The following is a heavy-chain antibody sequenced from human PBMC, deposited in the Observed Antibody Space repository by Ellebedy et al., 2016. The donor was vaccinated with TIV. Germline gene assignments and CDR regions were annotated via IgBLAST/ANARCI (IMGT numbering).Heavy chain of an antibody. CDR1: GGSISSYD. J-gene: IGHJ6*02. CDR2: IYHSGGT. D-gene: IGHD6-19*01. CDR3: ARRSGNRLGDYYYGLDV. Sequence: MPSETLSLTCTVSGGSISSYDWSWIRQPPGKGLEWIGYIYHSGGTNYNPSLKSRVVISVDTSKNYFSLSLTSVTAADTAIYYCARRSGNRLGDYYYGLDVWGQGTTVTVSS. V-gene: IGHV4-59*08.